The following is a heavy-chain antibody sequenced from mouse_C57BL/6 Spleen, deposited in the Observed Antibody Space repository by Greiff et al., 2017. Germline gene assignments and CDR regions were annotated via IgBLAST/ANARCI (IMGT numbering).Heavy chain of an antibody. J-gene: IGHJ4*01. CDR1: GYTFTSYW. D-gene: IGHD4-1*02. Sequence: QVQLKQPGAELVRPGSSVKLSCKASGYTFTSYWMHWVKQRPIQGLEWIGNIDPSDSETHYNQKFKDKATLTVDKSSSTAYMQLSSLTSEDSAVYYCALNWDWAMDYWGQGTSVTVSS. V-gene: IGHV1-52*01. CDR3: ALNWDWAMDY. CDR2: IDPSDSET.